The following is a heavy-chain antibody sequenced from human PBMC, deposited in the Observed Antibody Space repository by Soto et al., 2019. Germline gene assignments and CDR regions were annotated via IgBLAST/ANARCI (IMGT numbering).Heavy chain of an antibody. CDR1: GFIFSNYA. CDR2: ISYDGNDK. Sequence: HPGGSLRLSCAASGFIFSNYAIHWVRQAPGKGLDWVALISYDGNDKYYADSVKGRFTISRDHSMNTLYLQMNSLRVDDTAMYYCARAPNRLGGFWFDPWGQGTLVTVSS. CDR3: ARAPNRLGGFWFDP. D-gene: IGHD1-26*01. J-gene: IGHJ5*02. V-gene: IGHV3-30-3*01.